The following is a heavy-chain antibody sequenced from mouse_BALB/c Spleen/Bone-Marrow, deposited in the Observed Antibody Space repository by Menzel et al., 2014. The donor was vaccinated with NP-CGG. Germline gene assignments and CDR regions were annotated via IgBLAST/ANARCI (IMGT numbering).Heavy chain of an antibody. J-gene: IGHJ2*01. D-gene: IGHD1-1*01. V-gene: IGHV1S137*01. CDR3: ARESIYYYGSTLDY. Sequence: VKLVESGAELVRPGVSVKISCKGSGYTFTDYAMHWVKQSHAKSLEWIGVISTYYGDASYNQKFKGKATMTVDKSSSTAYMELARLTSEDSAIYYCARESIYYYGSTLDYWGQGTTLTVSS. CDR1: GYTFTDYA. CDR2: ISTYYGDA.